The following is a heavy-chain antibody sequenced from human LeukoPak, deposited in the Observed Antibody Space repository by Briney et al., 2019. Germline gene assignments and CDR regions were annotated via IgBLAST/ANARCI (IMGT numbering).Heavy chain of an antibody. CDR2: INPNSGGT. CDR1: GYTFTGYY. J-gene: IGHJ4*02. D-gene: IGHD2-8*01. Sequence: ASVKVSCKASGYTFTGYYMHWVRQAPGQGLEWMGCINPNSGGTNYAQKFQGRVTMTRDTSMSTAYMELSRLRADDTAVYYCARAPVKIDGLDYWGQGTLVTVSS. CDR3: ARAPVKIDGLDY. V-gene: IGHV1-2*02.